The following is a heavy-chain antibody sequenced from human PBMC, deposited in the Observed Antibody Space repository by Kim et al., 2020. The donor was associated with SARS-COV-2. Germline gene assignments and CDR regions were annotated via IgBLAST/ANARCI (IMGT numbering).Heavy chain of an antibody. J-gene: IGHJ4*02. CDR3: ATLGGTMVRGVNFDY. D-gene: IGHD3-10*01. Sequence: PSLKRRVTISVGTAKNQFSLKLGSVTAADTAVYYCATLGGTMVRGVNFDYWGQGTLVTVPS. V-gene: IGHV4-34*01.